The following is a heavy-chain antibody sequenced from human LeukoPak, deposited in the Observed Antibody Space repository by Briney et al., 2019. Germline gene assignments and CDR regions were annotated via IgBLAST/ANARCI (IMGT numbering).Heavy chain of an antibody. J-gene: IGHJ6*04. V-gene: IGHV1-69*13. CDR1: GGTFSSYA. D-gene: IGHD6-13*01. CDR2: IIPIFGTA. Sequence: SVKVSCKASGGTFSSYAISWVRQAPGQGLKWMGGIIPIFGTANYAQKFQGRVTIAADESTSTAYMELSSLRSEDTAVYYCARPRGGIAAGSYYYYYGMDVWGKGTTVTVSS. CDR3: ARPRGGIAAGSYYYYYGMDV.